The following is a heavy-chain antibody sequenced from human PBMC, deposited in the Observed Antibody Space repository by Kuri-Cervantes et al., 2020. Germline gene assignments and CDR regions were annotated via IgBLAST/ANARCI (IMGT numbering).Heavy chain of an antibody. CDR2: ISWNSGSI. Sequence: SLNISCAASGFTFDDYAMHWVRQAPGKGLEWVSGISWNSGSIGYADSVKGRFTISRDNAKNSLYLQMNSLRAEDTAVYYCAREIHGLDIWGQGTMVTVSS. CDR1: GFTFDDYA. V-gene: IGHV3-9*01. J-gene: IGHJ3*02. CDR3: AREIHGLDI.